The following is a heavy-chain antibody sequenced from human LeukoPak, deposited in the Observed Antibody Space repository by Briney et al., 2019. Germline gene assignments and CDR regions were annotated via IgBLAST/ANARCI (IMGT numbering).Heavy chain of an antibody. CDR2: IYYSGST. V-gene: IGHV4-39*01. CDR3: ARITRGYCSSTSCYTDWFDP. CDR1: GGSISSSSYY. J-gene: IGHJ5*02. D-gene: IGHD2-2*02. Sequence: SETLSLTCTVSGGSISSSSYYWGWIRQPPGKGLEWIGSIYYSGSTYYNPSLKSRVTISVDTSKNQFSLKLSSVTAADTAVYCCARITRGYCSSTSCYTDWFDPWGQGTLVTVSS.